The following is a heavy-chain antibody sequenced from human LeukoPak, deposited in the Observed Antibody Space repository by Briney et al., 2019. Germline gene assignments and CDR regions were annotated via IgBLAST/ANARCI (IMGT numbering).Heavy chain of an antibody. CDR2: IRDSGGSI. V-gene: IGHV3-23*01. Sequence: PGGSLRLSCAASGFTFSNYAMSWVRQAPGKGLEWVSLIRDSGGSIYYADSVEGRFTISRDNSKNTLYLEMDSLRAEDTAVYYCAKGSCSGGSCCVDYWGQGTLVTVSS. CDR1: GFTFSNYA. CDR3: AKGSCSGGSCCVDY. D-gene: IGHD2-15*01. J-gene: IGHJ4*02.